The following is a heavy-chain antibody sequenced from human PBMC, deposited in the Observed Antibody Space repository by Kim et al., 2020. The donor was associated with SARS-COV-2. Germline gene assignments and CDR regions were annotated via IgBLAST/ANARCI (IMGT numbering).Heavy chain of an antibody. V-gene: IGHV4-34*01. J-gene: IGHJ3*02. Sequence: SPSLKGRVTISVDTSKNQFSLKLSSVTAADTAVYYCARGLPGLLYDAFDIWGQGTMVTVSS. D-gene: IGHD2-2*02. CDR3: ARGLPGLLYDAFDI.